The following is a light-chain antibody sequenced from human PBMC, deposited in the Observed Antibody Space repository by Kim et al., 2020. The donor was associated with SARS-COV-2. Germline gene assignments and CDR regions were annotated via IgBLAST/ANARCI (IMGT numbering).Light chain of an antibody. CDR3: SSYTVNSTLYV. CDR2: DVS. CDR1: ISDVGTYNY. V-gene: IGLV2-14*03. Sequence: QSALTQSSSVSGSPGQSITISCIGTISDVGTYNYVSWYQQHPGKAPKLMIYDVSNRPSGVSNRFSGSKSGNTASLTISGLQAEDEADYYCSSYTVNSTLYVFGTGTQLTVL. J-gene: IGLJ1*01.